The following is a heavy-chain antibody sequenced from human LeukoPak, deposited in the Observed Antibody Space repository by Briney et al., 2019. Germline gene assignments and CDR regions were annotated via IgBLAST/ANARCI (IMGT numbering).Heavy chain of an antibody. J-gene: IGHJ4*02. D-gene: IGHD3-10*01. V-gene: IGHV4-39*07. Sequence: SETLSLTCTVSGGSISSSSYYWGWIRQPPGKGLEWIGSIYYSGSTYYNPSLKSRVTISVDTSKNQFSLKLSSVTAADTAVYYCARAANPYYYGSGSYFDYWGQGTLVTVSS. CDR3: ARAANPYYYGSGSYFDY. CDR1: GGSISSSSYY. CDR2: IYYSGST.